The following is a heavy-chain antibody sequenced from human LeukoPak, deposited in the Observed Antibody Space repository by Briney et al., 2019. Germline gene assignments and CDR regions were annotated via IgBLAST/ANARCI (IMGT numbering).Heavy chain of an antibody. V-gene: IGHV1-8*01. Sequence: ASVKVSCKASGYSFTSFDINWVRQATGQGLEWMGWMNPNSGNTDYAQKFQGRVTMTRNTSISTAYMELSSLRSEDTAVYYCARRRGTFGGAGYYFDSWGQGTLVIVFS. J-gene: IGHJ4*02. CDR2: MNPNSGNT. CDR1: GYSFTSFD. CDR3: ARRRGTFGGAGYYFDS. D-gene: IGHD3-16*01.